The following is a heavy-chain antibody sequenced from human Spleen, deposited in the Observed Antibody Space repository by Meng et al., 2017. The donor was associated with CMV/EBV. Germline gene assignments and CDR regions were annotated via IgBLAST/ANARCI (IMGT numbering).Heavy chain of an antibody. V-gene: IGHV3-66*01. CDR3: ARDCELG. Sequence: GGSLRLSCAVSGFTASNEFMSWVRQAPGKGLEWVSVIFGADNTNYADSVKGRFTISRDNSKNTVFLQMSSLRDEDTALYYCARDCELGWGQGTMVTVSS. CDR1: GFTASNEF. D-gene: IGHD3-16*01. CDR2: IFGADNT. J-gene: IGHJ3*01.